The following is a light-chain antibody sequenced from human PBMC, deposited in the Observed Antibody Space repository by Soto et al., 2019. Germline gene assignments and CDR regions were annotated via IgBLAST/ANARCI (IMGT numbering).Light chain of an antibody. CDR2: EVS. CDR3: SSYAGSNNFGV. V-gene: IGLV2-8*01. Sequence: QSALTQPPSASGSPGPSVTISCTGTSSDVGGYNYVSWYQQHPGKAPKLMIYEVSKRPSGVPDRFSGSKSGNTASLTGSGLQAEDEADYYCSSYAGSNNFGVFGGGTKVTVL. CDR1: SSDVGGYNY. J-gene: IGLJ3*02.